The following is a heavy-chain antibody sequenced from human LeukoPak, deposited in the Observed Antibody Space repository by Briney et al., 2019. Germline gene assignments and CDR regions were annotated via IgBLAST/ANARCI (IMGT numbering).Heavy chain of an antibody. V-gene: IGHV3-23*01. CDR3: ATKGLWSGAYFDY. CDR2: ISGSGVST. J-gene: IGHJ4*02. CDR1: GFTFSTYG. Sequence: GGSLRLSCAAAGFTFSTYGLSWVRQAPRKGLEWVSGISGSGVSTYYADSVKGRFTISRDNSKNTLFLQMNSLRAEDTAVYFCATKGLWSGAYFDYWGQGTLVTVSS. D-gene: IGHD3-3*01.